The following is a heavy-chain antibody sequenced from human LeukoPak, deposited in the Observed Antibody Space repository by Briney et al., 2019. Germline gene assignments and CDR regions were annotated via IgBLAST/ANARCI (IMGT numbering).Heavy chain of an antibody. J-gene: IGHJ4*02. D-gene: IGHD3-22*01. CDR2: ISPLFGSA. Sequence: ASVKVSCKASGGTFSRYTLNWVRQAPGQGLEWMGGISPLFGSAKYAQKFQGRVTITADESTSTAYMELSSLRSEDTAVYYCARTYDSSGYSHYWGQGTLVTVSS. CDR1: GGTFSRYT. V-gene: IGHV1-69*13. CDR3: ARTYDSSGYSHY.